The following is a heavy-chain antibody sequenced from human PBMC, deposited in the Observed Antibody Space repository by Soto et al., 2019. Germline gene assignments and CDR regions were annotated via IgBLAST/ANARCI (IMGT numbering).Heavy chain of an antibody. J-gene: IGHJ5*02. D-gene: IGHD3-3*01. CDR2: IYYSGST. Sequence: PSETLSLTCTVSGGSISSGGYYWSWIRQHPGKGLEWIGYIYYSGSTYYNPSLKSRVTISVDTSKNQFSLKLISVTAADTAVYYCARGPRLTIFGVVSNWFDPWGQGTLVTVSS. V-gene: IGHV4-31*03. CDR1: GGSISSGGYY. CDR3: ARGPRLTIFGVVSNWFDP.